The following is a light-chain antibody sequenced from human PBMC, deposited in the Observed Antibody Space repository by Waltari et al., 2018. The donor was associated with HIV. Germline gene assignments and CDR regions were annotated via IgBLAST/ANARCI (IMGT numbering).Light chain of an antibody. Sequence: QSALTQPASVSGSPGQSITISCTGTTRDVVGYNFVSWYQQHPGKAPKLIIFDVFKRPSGVSVRFSGSKSGNTASLTISGLQSEDEADYYCCSYAGSRTWVFGGGTKVTVL. CDR2: DVF. V-gene: IGLV2-23*02. CDR3: CSYAGSRTWV. CDR1: TRDVVGYNF. J-gene: IGLJ3*02.